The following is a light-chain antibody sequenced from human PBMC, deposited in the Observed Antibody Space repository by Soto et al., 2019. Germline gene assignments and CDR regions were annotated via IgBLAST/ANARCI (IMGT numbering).Light chain of an antibody. CDR1: RSNIGTYA. CDR3: AAWDDSLRAVV. V-gene: IGLV1-44*01. Sequence: QSALTQPASVSATPGQRVTISCSGGRSNIGTYAVNWYQQLPGTAPTLLIFRNHQRPSGVPDRFSGSKSGTSASLAISGPQSEDEADYYCAAWDDSLRAVVFGGGTKLTVL. CDR2: RNH. J-gene: IGLJ2*01.